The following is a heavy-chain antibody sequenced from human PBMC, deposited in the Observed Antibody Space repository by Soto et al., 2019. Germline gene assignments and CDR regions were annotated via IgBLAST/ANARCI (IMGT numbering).Heavy chain of an antibody. CDR1: GFIFSGSA. CDR3: IRGGSPYYYDY. J-gene: IGHJ4*02. CDR2: ILSKAGNYAT. V-gene: IGHV3-73*01. Sequence: EVQLVESGGGLVQPGGSLKLSCAASGFIFSGSAVHWVRQASGKGLEWVGGILSKAGNYATAYPASMKGRFTISRDDSENTAFLQMTSLKPEDTAVYYCIRGGSPYYYDYWGQGTLVAVSS.